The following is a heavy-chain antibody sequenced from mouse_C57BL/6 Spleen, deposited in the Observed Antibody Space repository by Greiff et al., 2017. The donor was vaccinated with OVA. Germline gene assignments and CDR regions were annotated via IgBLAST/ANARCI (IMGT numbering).Heavy chain of an antibody. D-gene: IGHD2-1*01. J-gene: IGHJ2*01. V-gene: IGHV1-64*01. CDR2: IHPNSGST. Sequence: QVQLQQSGAELVKPGASVKLSCKASGYTFTSYWMHWVKQRPGQGLEWIGMIHPNSGSTNYNEKFKSKATLTVDKSSSTAYMQLSSLTSEDSAVYYCARRGGNYEEDYYFDYWGQGTTLTVSS. CDR1: GYTFTSYW. CDR3: ARRGGNYEEDYYFDY.